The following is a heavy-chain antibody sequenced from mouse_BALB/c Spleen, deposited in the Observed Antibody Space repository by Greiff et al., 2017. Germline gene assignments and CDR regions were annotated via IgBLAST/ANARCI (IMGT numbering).Heavy chain of an antibody. D-gene: IGHD2-14*01. J-gene: IGHJ4*01. CDR2: ILPGSGST. Sequence: QVQLKQSGAELMKPGASVKISCKATGYTFSSYWIEWVKQRPGHGLEWIGEILPGSGSTNYNEKFKGKATFTADTSSNTAYMQLSSLTSEDSAVYYGASGEVRGAMDDWGQGTSVTVSS. CDR3: ASGEVRGAMDD. CDR1: GYTFSSYW. V-gene: IGHV1-9*01.